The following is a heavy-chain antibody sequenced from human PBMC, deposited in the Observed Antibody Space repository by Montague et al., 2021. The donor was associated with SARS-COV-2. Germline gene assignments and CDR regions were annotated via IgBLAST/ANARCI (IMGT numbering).Heavy chain of an antibody. CDR2: IYYSGTT. D-gene: IGHD3-10*01. V-gene: IGHV4-39*02. CDR3: ARGMIRGVTTPFDY. CDR1: SGSIISSGYY. J-gene: IGHJ4*02. Sequence: SETLSLTYSVSSGSIISSGYYWGWIRQPPGKELEWIGNIYYSGTTYCXPSLQSRGTISVDTSRNHLSLRLSSVTAADTAVYFCARGMIRGVTTPFDYWGQGSQVTVPS.